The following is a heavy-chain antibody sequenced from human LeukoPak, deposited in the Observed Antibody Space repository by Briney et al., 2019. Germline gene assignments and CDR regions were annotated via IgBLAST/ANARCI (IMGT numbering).Heavy chain of an antibody. D-gene: IGHD3-22*01. Sequence: PSETLSLTCAVYDGSFSGYYWTWIRQTPEKGLEWIGEMNPSETTNYNPSLKSRVTISVDTAKNQFSLELSSVTAADTAVYYCARGRQDVTMIVVVMTAVSYYLDVWGKGTTVTVS. CDR1: DGSFSGYY. J-gene: IGHJ6*03. V-gene: IGHV4-34*01. CDR2: MNPSETT. CDR3: ARGRQDVTMIVVVMTAVSYYLDV.